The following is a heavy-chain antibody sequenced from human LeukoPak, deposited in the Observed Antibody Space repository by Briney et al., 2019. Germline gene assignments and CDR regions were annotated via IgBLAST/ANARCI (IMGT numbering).Heavy chain of an antibody. Sequence: ASVKVSCTTSGYIFTNYGIDWVRQAPGQGLEWMGWISAYNGNTKYAQKLQGRVTMTTDTSTSTAYVELRSLRSDDTAVYYCARLPTIAAPAWTYQPFDPWGQGTLVTVSS. CDR2: ISAYNGNT. V-gene: IGHV1-18*04. CDR1: GYIFTNYG. J-gene: IGHJ5*02. CDR3: ARLPTIAAPAWTYQPFDP. D-gene: IGHD6-13*01.